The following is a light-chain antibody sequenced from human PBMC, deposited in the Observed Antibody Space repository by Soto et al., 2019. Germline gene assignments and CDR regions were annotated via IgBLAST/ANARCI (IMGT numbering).Light chain of an antibody. J-gene: IGKJ2*01. CDR1: RSVGST. Sequence: ERVMTQSPATLSVSPGDRATLSCRASRSVGSTLAWYQQKPGQAPRLLIYGASTRATGIPARFSGSGSGTEFTLTISSLQSEDFAVYYCQQYDNWPYTFGQGTKLEIK. CDR3: QQYDNWPYT. V-gene: IGKV3D-15*01. CDR2: GAS.